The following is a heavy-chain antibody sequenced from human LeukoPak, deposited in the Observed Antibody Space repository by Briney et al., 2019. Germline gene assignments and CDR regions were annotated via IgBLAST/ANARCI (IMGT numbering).Heavy chain of an antibody. CDR1: GFTFSSYA. Sequence: PGGSLRLSCAASGFTFSSYAMSWVRQAPGKGLEWVSAISGSGGSTYYADSVKGRFTISRDNSKNSLYLQMNSLRAEDTAVYYCARDQGNDFWSGYDGMDVWGQGTTVTVSS. V-gene: IGHV3-23*01. CDR2: ISGSGGST. CDR3: ARDQGNDFWSGYDGMDV. D-gene: IGHD3-3*01. J-gene: IGHJ6*02.